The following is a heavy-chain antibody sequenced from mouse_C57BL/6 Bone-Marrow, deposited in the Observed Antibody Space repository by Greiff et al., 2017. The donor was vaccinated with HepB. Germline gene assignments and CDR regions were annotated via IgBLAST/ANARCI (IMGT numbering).Heavy chain of an antibody. Sequence: DVMLVESGEGLVKPGGSLKLSCAASGFTFSSYAMSWVRQTPEKRLEWVAYISSGGDYIYYADTVKGRFTISRDNARNTLYLQMRSLKSEDTAMFYCTREDYGSSYVGFAYWGQGTLVTVSA. CDR3: TREDYGSSYVGFAY. J-gene: IGHJ3*01. CDR2: ISSGGDYI. CDR1: GFTFSSYA. V-gene: IGHV5-9-1*02. D-gene: IGHD1-1*01.